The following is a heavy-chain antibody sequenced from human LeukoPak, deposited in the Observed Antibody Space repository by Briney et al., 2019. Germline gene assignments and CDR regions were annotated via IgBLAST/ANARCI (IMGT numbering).Heavy chain of an antibody. CDR2: IISSGGTI. CDR1: GFTFSTFA. V-gene: IGHV3-48*02. J-gene: IGHJ4*02. CDR3: TRGRPYYFDY. Sequence: GGSLRLSCVASGFTFSTFAMHWVRQAPGKVLEWVSYIISSGGTIYYADSVKGRFTISRDNAKNSLYLQMDSLRDEDTAVYYCTRGRPYYFDYWGQGTLVTVSS.